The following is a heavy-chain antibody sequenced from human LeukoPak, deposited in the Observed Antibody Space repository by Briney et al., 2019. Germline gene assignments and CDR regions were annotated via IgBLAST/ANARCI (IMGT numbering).Heavy chain of an antibody. CDR1: GFSFSTYW. V-gene: IGHV3-74*01. CDR3: ALDINGDLFHI. D-gene: IGHD2-21*01. J-gene: IGHJ4*02. Sequence: PGGSLRLSCAASGFSFSTYWMHWVRQAPGKGLVWVSSIKSDGSVTSYADAVKGRFSLSAGNAKNTQYLQMNSLRAEDTAMYYCALDINGDLFHIWGQGTPVTVSS. CDR2: IKSDGSVT.